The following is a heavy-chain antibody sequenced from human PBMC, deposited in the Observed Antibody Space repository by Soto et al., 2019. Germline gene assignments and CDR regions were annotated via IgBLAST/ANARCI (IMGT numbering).Heavy chain of an antibody. CDR3: ARAGAATLSDY. CDR1: GGSISNYY. V-gene: IGHV4-59*01. Sequence: PSETLSLTCTVSGGSISNYYWSWIRQPPGKGLEWIGYMYYRGSTNYNPSLKSRVTISLDTSKNQFSLKLSSVTAADTAVYYCARAGAATLSDYWGQGTLVTVSS. CDR2: MYYRGST. D-gene: IGHD2-15*01. J-gene: IGHJ4*02.